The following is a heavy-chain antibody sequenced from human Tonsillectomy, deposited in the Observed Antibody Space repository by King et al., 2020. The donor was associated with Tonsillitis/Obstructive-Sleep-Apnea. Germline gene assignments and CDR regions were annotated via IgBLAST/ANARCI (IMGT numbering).Heavy chain of an antibody. J-gene: IGHJ6*03. CDR1: GYTFTTYY. Sequence: QLVQSGAEVKKPGASVKVSCEASGYTFTTYYIHWVRQAPGRGLEWMGIINPSGGSTSYPHKFQGRVTMTRDTSTSTVYMELSSLRSEDTAVYYCARNGDAADFYNMDVWGKGTTVTVSS. V-gene: IGHV1-46*01. CDR3: ARNGDAADFYNMDV. D-gene: IGHD7-27*01. CDR2: INPSGGST.